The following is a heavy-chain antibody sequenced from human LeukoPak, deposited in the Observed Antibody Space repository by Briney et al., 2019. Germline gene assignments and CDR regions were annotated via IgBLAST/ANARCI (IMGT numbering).Heavy chain of an antibody. Sequence: GGSLRLSCAASGFTVSNNYMMWVRQAPGKGLEWVSAIFRDDSTYYADSVKGRFTISRDNSKNTLYLQMNSLRAEDTAVYYCAREGLNWDYDYWGQGTLVTVSS. CDR1: GFTVSNNY. D-gene: IGHD7-27*01. V-gene: IGHV3-53*05. J-gene: IGHJ4*02. CDR2: IFRDDST. CDR3: AREGLNWDYDY.